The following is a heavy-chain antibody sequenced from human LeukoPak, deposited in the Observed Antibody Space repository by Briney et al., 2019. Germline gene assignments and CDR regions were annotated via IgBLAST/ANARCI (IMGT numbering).Heavy chain of an antibody. V-gene: IGHV1-69*05. CDR3: ARDRRDYDFWSGSYYYYMDV. J-gene: IGHJ6*03. D-gene: IGHD3-3*01. CDR1: GGTFISYA. Sequence: SVTVSFKASGGTFISYAISWVRQAPGQGLEWMGGIIPIFGTANYAQKFQGRVTITTDESTSTAYMELSSLRSEDTAVYYCARDRRDYDFWSGSYYYYMDVWGKGTTVTVSS. CDR2: IIPIFGTA.